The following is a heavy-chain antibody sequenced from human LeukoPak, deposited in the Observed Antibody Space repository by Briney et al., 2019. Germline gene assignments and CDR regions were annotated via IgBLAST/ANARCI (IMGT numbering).Heavy chain of an antibody. CDR2: FDPEDGET. J-gene: IGHJ4*02. Sequence: ASVKVSCKVSGYTLTELSMHWVRQAPGKGLEWMGGFDPEDGETIYAQKFRGRVSITADKSTNTAHLELSNLRSEDTAVYYCAKDRIVGAYGYFDSWGQGTLVTVSS. V-gene: IGHV1-24*01. CDR1: GYTLTELS. CDR3: AKDRIVGAYGYFDS. D-gene: IGHD1-26*01.